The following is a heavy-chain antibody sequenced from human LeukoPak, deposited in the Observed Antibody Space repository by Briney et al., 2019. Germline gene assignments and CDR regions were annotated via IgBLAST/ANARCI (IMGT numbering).Heavy chain of an antibody. Sequence: PSETLSLTCTVSGGSISSYYWSWIRQPAGKGLEWIGRIYTSGSTNYNPSLKSRVTMSVDTSKNQFSLKLSSVTAADTAVYYCAGSNWSYYYYGMDVWDQGTTVTVSS. CDR2: IYTSGST. J-gene: IGHJ6*02. CDR3: AGSNWSYYYYGMDV. V-gene: IGHV4-4*07. D-gene: IGHD1-20*01. CDR1: GGSISSYY.